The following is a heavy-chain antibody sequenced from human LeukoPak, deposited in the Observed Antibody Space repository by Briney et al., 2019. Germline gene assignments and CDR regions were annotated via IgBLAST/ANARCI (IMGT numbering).Heavy chain of an antibody. D-gene: IGHD3-10*01. CDR2: ISDSGGST. CDR1: GFTFNDYA. CDR3: AKASSYGSMSYDFDY. Sequence: GGSLRLSCAASGFTFNDYAMTWVRQAPGKGLEWVSGISDSGGSTFYADSVKGRFTVSRDNSQNTLYVQMNSLRAEDTAVYYCAKASSYGSMSYDFDYWGQGTLVTVSS. J-gene: IGHJ4*02. V-gene: IGHV3-23*01.